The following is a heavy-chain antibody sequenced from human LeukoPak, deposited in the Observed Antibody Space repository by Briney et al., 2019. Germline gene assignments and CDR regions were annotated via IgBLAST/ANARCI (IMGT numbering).Heavy chain of an antibody. D-gene: IGHD6-13*01. CDR3: ARAVAAAASGVDY. J-gene: IGHJ4*02. CDR1: GGSISSYY. V-gene: IGHV4-59*08. Sequence: SETLSLTCTVSGGSISSYYWSWIRQPPGKGLEWIGYIYYSGSTNYNPSLKSRVTISVDTSKNQFSLKLSSVTAADTAVYYCARAVAAAASGVDYWGQGTLVTVSS. CDR2: IYYSGST.